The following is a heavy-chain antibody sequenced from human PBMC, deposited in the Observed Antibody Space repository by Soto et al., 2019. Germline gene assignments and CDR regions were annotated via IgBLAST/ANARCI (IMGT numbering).Heavy chain of an antibody. CDR3: ARLGYCSGGICRRGNWFDP. D-gene: IGHD2-15*01. CDR1: GDTFTSYE. CDR2: MNPNSGNT. V-gene: IGHV1-8*01. Sequence: QVQLVQSGAEVKKPGASVKVSCKASGDTFTSYEINWVRQATGQGLEWMGWMNPNSGNTGYAQKFQGRVTMTRNTSISTGYMELSSLRSEDTAVSYCARLGYCSGGICRRGNWFDPWGQGTLVTVSS. J-gene: IGHJ5*02.